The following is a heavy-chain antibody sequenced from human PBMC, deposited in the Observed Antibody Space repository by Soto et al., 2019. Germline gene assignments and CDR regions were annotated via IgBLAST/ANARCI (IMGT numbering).Heavy chain of an antibody. CDR1: GFTFSSYG. CDR3: ANIPRGGYCSGGSCSRIK. J-gene: IGHJ4*02. D-gene: IGHD2-15*01. CDR2: ISYDGSNR. Sequence: QVQLVESGGGVVQPGRSLRLSCAASGFTFSSYGMHRVRQAPGKGLEWVAVISYDGSNRYYADSVKGRFTISRDNSQNTLYLHMNSLRAEDTAVYYCANIPRGGYCSGGSCSRIKWGQGTLVSVSS. V-gene: IGHV3-30*18.